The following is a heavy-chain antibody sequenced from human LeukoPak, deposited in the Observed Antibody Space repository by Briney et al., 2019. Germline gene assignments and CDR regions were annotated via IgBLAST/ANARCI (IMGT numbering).Heavy chain of an antibody. CDR1: GFTFSDYY. Sequence: GGSLRLSCAASGFTFSDYYMSWIRQAPGKGLEWVANIKQDGSEKYYVDSVKGRFTISRDNAKNSLFLQMNSLRAGDTAVYYCAIGGWLDYWGQGTLVTVSS. CDR2: IKQDGSEK. CDR3: AIGGWLDY. D-gene: IGHD6-19*01. J-gene: IGHJ4*02. V-gene: IGHV3-7*01.